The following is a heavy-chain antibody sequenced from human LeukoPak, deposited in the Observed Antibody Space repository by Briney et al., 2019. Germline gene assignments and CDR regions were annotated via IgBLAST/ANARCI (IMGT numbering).Heavy chain of an antibody. D-gene: IGHD6-13*01. CDR2: LSYDGSNK. V-gene: IGHV3-30*01. J-gene: IGHJ4*02. Sequence: GGSLRLSCAASGFTFSSYAMHWVRQAPGKGLEWVAVLSYDGSNKYYADSVKGRFTISRDNSKNTLYLQMNSLRAEDTAVYYCARDSVPGGSSWFFDYWGQGTLVTVSS. CDR3: ARDSVPGGSSWFFDY. CDR1: GFTFSSYA.